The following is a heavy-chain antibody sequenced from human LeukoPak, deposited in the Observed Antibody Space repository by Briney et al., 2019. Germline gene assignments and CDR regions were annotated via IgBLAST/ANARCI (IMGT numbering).Heavy chain of an antibody. J-gene: IGHJ3*02. Sequence: GRSLRLSCTASGFTFGDYAMSWFRQAPGKGLEWVGFIRSKAYGGTTEYAASVKGRFTISRDDSKSIAYLQMNSLKTEDTAVYYCTRDSGVNRGDAFDIWGQGTMVTVSS. CDR2: IRSKAYGGTT. CDR3: TRDSGVNRGDAFDI. V-gene: IGHV3-49*03. D-gene: IGHD1-14*01. CDR1: GFTFGDYA.